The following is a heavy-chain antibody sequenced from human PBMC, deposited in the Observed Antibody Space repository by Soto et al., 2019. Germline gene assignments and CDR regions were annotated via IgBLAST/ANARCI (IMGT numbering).Heavy chain of an antibody. V-gene: IGHV1-18*01. CDR1: GYTFTSYG. J-gene: IGHJ5*02. CDR3: ARERYCSGGSCYSRWFDP. D-gene: IGHD2-15*01. Sequence: QVQLVQSGAEVKKPGASVKVSCKASGYTFTSYGISWVRQAPGQGLEWMGWISAYNGNTNCAQKLQGRVTMTTDTSTSTAYMELRSLRSDDTAVYYCARERYCSGGSCYSRWFDPWGQGTLVTVSS. CDR2: ISAYNGNT.